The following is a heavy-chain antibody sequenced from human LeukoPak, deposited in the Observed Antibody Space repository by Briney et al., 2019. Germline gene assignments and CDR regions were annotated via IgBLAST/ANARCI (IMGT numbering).Heavy chain of an antibody. V-gene: IGHV5-51*01. CDR2: IYPDDSDT. D-gene: IGHD5-18*01. Sequence: GESLKISCKGSGYSFTRYWIGWVRQMPGKGLEWMGIIYPDDSDTRYRPSFQGQVTISADKSISTAHLQWSSLKASDTAMYYCAKATAMVPNDAFDIWGQGTMVTVSS. J-gene: IGHJ3*02. CDR1: GYSFTRYW. CDR3: AKATAMVPNDAFDI.